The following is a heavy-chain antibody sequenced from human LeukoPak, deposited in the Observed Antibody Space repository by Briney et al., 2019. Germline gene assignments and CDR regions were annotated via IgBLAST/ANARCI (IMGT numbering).Heavy chain of an antibody. CDR1: GGSLSSGTYY. Sequence: SETLSLTCTVSGGSLSSGTYYWRWLRQPPGTRVEWIGYIYYSGTTNYNPSFKSRVNMSVDTSKKQFSLKLSSVTAADTAVYYCARGAVVNGLDVWGQGTTVTVSS. CDR3: ARGAVVNGLDV. V-gene: IGHV4-61*01. D-gene: IGHD3-16*02. J-gene: IGHJ6*02. CDR2: IYYSGTT.